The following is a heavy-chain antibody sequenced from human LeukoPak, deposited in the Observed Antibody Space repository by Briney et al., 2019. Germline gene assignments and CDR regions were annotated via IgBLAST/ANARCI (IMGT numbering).Heavy chain of an antibody. CDR1: GFTFSSYS. CDR2: ISSSSSYI. CDR3: ARDHVSRSRPGY. Sequence: GGSLRLSCAASGFTFSSYSMNWVRQAPGKGLEWVSSISSSSSYIYYADSVKGRFTISRDNAKNSLYLQMNSLRAEDTAVYYCARDHVSRSRPGYWGQGTLVTVSS. D-gene: IGHD2-15*01. J-gene: IGHJ4*02. V-gene: IGHV3-21*01.